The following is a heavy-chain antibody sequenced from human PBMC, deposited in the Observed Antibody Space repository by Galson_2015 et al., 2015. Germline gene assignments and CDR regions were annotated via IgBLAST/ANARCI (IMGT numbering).Heavy chain of an antibody. Sequence: ETLSLTCAVYGGSFSGYYWSWLRQPPGKGLEWIGEINHSGSTNYNPSLKSRVTISVDTSKNQFSLKLSSVTAADTAVYYCARASGSGYYAGRDPFRFDYWGQGTLVTVSS. CDR2: INHSGST. CDR3: ARASGSGYYAGRDPFRFDY. J-gene: IGHJ4*02. V-gene: IGHV4-34*01. D-gene: IGHD3-22*01. CDR1: GGSFSGYY.